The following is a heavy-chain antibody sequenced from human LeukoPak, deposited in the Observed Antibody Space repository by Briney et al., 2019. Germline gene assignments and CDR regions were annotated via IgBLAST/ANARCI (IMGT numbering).Heavy chain of an antibody. Sequence: SETLSLTCTVSGYSISSGYYWGWIRQPPGKGLEWIGSIYHSGSTYYNPSLKSRVTISVDTSKNQFSLKLSSVTAADTAVYYCARDIAVAGSGAFDIWGQGTMVTVSS. CDR2: IYHSGST. V-gene: IGHV4-38-2*02. CDR1: GYSISSGYY. CDR3: ARDIAVAGSGAFDI. J-gene: IGHJ3*02. D-gene: IGHD6-19*01.